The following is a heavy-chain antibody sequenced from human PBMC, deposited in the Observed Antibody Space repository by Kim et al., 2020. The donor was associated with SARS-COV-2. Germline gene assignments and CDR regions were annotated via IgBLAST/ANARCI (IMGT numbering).Heavy chain of an antibody. D-gene: IGHD5-12*01. CDR2: ISSSSSYI. Sequence: GGSLRLSCAASGFTFSSYSMNWVRQAPGKGLEWVSSISSSSSYIYYADSVKGRFTISRDNAKNSLYLQMNSLRAEDTAVYYCARDSPLGTPFRDGYSYFDYWGQGTLVTVSS. CDR1: GFTFSSYS. V-gene: IGHV3-21*01. J-gene: IGHJ4*02. CDR3: ARDSPLGTPFRDGYSYFDY.